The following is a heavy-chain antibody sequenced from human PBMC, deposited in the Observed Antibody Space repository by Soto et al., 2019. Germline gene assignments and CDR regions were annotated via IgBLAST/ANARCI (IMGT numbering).Heavy chain of an antibody. CDR3: ARVSGSYYYGMDV. J-gene: IGHJ6*02. V-gene: IGHV4-59*12. CDR2: IYYSGT. CDR1: GGSISSYY. Sequence: PSETLSLTCSVSGGSISSYYWSWIRQPPGKGLEWIAYIYYSGTSYNPSLKSRVTISVDKSKNQFSLKLSSVTAADTAVYYCARVSGSYYYGMDVWGQGTTVTVSS. D-gene: IGHD1-26*01.